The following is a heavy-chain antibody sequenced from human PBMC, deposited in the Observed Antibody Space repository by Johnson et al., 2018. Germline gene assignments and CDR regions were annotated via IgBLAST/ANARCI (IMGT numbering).Heavy chain of an antibody. J-gene: IGHJ3*02. V-gene: IGHV3-30-3*01. CDR1: GFSFSSYA. Sequence: QVQLVQSGGGVVQPGRSLRLSCAASGFSFSSYAMHWVRQAPGKGLEWVAVISDDGSNKYYADSVKGRFTIARDNSKNTLYLQMNSLRDEDPAVYYCAGDASIAAAATGAFDIWVQWTMVTVSS. CDR3: AGDASIAAAATGAFDI. CDR2: ISDDGSNK. D-gene: IGHD6-13*01.